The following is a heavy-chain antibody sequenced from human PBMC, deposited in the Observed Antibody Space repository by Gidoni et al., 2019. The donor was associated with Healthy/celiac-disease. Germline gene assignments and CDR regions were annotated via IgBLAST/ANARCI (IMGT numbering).Heavy chain of an antibody. Sequence: QVQLQESGPGLVKPSATMSLTCTVSGGSVSSGSYYWSWIRQPPGKGLEWIGYIYYSGSTNYNPSLKSRVTISVDTSKNQFSLKLSSVTAADTAVYYCARGKIAAAGTTYYYGMDVWGQGTTVTVSS. CDR1: GGSVSSGSYY. V-gene: IGHV4-61*01. CDR3: ARGKIAAAGTTYYYGMDV. CDR2: IYYSGST. D-gene: IGHD6-13*01. J-gene: IGHJ6*02.